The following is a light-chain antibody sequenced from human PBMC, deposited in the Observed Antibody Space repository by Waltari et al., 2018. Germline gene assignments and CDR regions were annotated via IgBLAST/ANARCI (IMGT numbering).Light chain of an antibody. CDR3: CSYAGSYSFV. CDR1: SSAVGDSNY. J-gene: IGLJ2*01. Sequence: QSALTQPRSVSGSPGQSVTISCTGTSSAVGDSNYVPCYQQHPDKAPKLMIYDVTKRPSGVPDRFSGSKSGNTASLTISGLQAEDEADYYCCSYAGSYSFVFGGGTKLTVL. CDR2: DVT. V-gene: IGLV2-11*01.